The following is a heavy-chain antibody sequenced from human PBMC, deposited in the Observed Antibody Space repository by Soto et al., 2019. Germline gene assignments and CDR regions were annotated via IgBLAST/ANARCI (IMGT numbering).Heavy chain of an antibody. CDR2: ISWDGGST. D-gene: IGHD6-19*01. CDR1: GFTFDDYT. J-gene: IGHJ6*02. CDR3: AKDEAVADEGYYYYGMDV. V-gene: IGHV3-43*01. Sequence: GGSLRLSCAASGFTFDDYTMHWVRQAPGKGLEWVSLISWDGGSTYYADSVKGRFTISRDNSKNSLYLQMNSLRTEDTALYYCAKDEAVADEGYYYYGMDVWGQGTTVTVSS.